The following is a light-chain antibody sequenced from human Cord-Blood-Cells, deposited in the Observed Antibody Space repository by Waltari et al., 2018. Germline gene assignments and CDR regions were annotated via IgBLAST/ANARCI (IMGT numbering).Light chain of an antibody. J-gene: IGKJ4*01. CDR1: QRVSSY. V-gene: IGKV3-11*01. Sequence: EIVLTQSPAPLSLSPWARATLPCRASQRVSSYLAWYQQKPGQAPRLLIYDASNRATGIPARFSGSGSRTDFTLTISSLEPEDFAVYYCQQRSNWPPLTFGGGTKVEIK. CDR2: DAS. CDR3: QQRSNWPPLT.